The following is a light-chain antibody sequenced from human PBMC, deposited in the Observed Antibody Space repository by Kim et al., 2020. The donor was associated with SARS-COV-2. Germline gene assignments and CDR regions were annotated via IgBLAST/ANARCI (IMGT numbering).Light chain of an antibody. Sequence: DIQMTQSPSTLSASVGDRVTITCRASQSVSSWLAWYQQKPGKAPKLLIYKASTLEGGVPSRFSGRGSGTEFTLTINSLQPDDFATYSCQQYDSHPYTFGQGTKLE. CDR2: KAS. J-gene: IGKJ2*01. V-gene: IGKV1-5*03. CDR1: QSVSSW. CDR3: QQYDSHPYT.